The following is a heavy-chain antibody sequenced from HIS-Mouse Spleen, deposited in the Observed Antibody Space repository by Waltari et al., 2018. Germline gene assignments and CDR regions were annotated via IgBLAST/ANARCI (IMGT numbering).Heavy chain of an antibody. D-gene: IGHD6-6*01. CDR2: INHSGST. Sequence: QVQLQQWGAGLLKPSETLSLTFAVYGGSFSGYYWSWIRQPPGKGLEWIGEINHSGSTNYNPSLKSRVTISVDTSKNQFSLKLSSVTAADTCARAGYSSSSFDYWGQGTLVTVSS. V-gene: IGHV4-34*01. CDR3: YSSSSFDY. CDR1: GGSFSGYY. J-gene: IGHJ4*02.